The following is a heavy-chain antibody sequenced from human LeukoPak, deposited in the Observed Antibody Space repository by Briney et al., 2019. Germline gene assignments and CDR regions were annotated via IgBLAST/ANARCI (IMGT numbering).Heavy chain of an antibody. CDR3: ARRAGGSSQRQWYFDY. CDR1: GGSISSGSYY. V-gene: IGHV4-61*02. Sequence: SETLSLTCTVSGGSISSGSYYWSWIRQPAGKGLEWIGRIYTSGSTNYNPSLKSRVTISVDTSKNQFSLKLSSVTAADTAVYYCARRAGGSSQRQWYFDYWGQGTLVTVSS. J-gene: IGHJ4*02. D-gene: IGHD3-16*01. CDR2: IYTSGST.